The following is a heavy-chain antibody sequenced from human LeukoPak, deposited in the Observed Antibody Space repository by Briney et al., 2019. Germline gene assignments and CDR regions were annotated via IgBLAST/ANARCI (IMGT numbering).Heavy chain of an antibody. CDR2: ISAYNGNT. CDR3: ARDRRDIVVVPAGILVY. D-gene: IGHD2-2*01. CDR1: GYTFTSYG. Sequence: ASVKVSCKASGYTFTSYGISWVRQAPGQGLEWMGWISAYNGNTNYAQKLQGRVTMTTDTSTSTAYMELRSLRSDDTAVYYCARDRRDIVVVPAGILVYWGQGTLVTVSS. J-gene: IGHJ4*02. V-gene: IGHV1-18*01.